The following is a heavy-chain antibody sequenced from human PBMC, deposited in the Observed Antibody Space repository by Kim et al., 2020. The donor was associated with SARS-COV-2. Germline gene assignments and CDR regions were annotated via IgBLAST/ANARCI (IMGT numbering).Heavy chain of an antibody. CDR1: GFTFSSYS. J-gene: IGHJ4*02. Sequence: GGSLRLSCAASGFTFSSYSMNWVRQAPGKGLEWVSYISSSSSTIYYADSVKGRFTISRDNAKNSLYLQMNSLRDEDTAVYYCAREGRWFGELLYRDFDYWGQGTLVTVSS. CDR2: ISSSSSTI. CDR3: AREGRWFGELLYRDFDY. D-gene: IGHD3-10*01. V-gene: IGHV3-48*02.